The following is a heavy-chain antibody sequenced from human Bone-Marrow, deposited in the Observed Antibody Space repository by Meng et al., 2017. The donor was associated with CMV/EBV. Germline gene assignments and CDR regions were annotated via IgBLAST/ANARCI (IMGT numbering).Heavy chain of an antibody. J-gene: IGHJ4*02. CDR3: ARGEG. CDR2: ISSSSSYI. V-gene: IGHV3-21*01. CDR1: GFTFSSYW. Sequence: GESLKISCAASGFTFSSYWMSWVRQAPGKGLEWVSSISSSSSYIYYADSVKGRFTISRDNAKNSLYLQMNSLRAEDTAVYYCARGEGWGQGTLVTVSS.